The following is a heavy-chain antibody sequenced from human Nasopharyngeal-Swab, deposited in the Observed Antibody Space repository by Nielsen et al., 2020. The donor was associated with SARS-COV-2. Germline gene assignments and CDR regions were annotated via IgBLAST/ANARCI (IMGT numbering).Heavy chain of an antibody. Sequence: GESLKISCAASGFTFSSYAMHWVRQAPGKGLEWVAVISYDGSNKYYADSVKGRFTISRDNSKNTLYLQMNSLRAEDTAVYYCARDPDSRDGSTFDYWAREPWSPSPQ. CDR3: ARDPDSRDGSTFDY. V-gene: IGHV3-30-3*01. CDR2: ISYDGSNK. J-gene: IGHJ4*02. D-gene: IGHD5-24*01. CDR1: GFTFSSYA.